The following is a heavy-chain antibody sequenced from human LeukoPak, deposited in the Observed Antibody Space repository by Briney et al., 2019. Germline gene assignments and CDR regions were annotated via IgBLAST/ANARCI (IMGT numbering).Heavy chain of an antibody. CDR1: GGSISSSSYY. J-gene: IGHJ4*02. CDR3: ASPGGSNYYFDY. CDR2: IYYSGST. Sequence: SETLSLTCTVSGGSISSSSYYWGWIRQPPGKGLEWIGSIYYSGSTYYNPSLKSRVTISVDTSKNQFSLKLSSVTAADTAVYYCASPGGSNYYFDYWGQGTLVTVSS. V-gene: IGHV4-39*07.